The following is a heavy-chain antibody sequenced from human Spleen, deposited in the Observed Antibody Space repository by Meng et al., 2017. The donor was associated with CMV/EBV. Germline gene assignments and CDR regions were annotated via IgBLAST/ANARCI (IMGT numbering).Heavy chain of an antibody. J-gene: IGHJ4*02. CDR2: IGTAGDT. V-gene: IGHV3-13*01. CDR3: ARARSPTHFDY. Sequence: GGSLRLSCAACGFTFSSYDMHWVRQATGKGLEWVSAIGTAGDTYSIGSVKGRFIISREDAKNSMYLQMNGLRDGDTGLYYCARARSPTHFDYWGQGALVTVS. CDR1: GFTFSSYD.